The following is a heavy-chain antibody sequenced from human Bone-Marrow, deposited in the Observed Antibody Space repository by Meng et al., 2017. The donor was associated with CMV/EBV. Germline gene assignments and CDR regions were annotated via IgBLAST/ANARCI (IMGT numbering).Heavy chain of an antibody. CDR2: ISAYNGNT. Sequence: VWLVQVGAEVKKPGASVKVSCKASGYTFTSYGISWVRQAPGQGLEWMGWISAYNGNTNYAQKLQGRVTMTTDTSTSTAYMELRSLRSDDTAVYYCARGSGIQLWAAHYYGMDVWGQGTTVTVSS. J-gene: IGHJ6*02. V-gene: IGHV1-18*01. CDR3: ARGSGIQLWAAHYYGMDV. CDR1: GYTFTSYG. D-gene: IGHD5-18*01.